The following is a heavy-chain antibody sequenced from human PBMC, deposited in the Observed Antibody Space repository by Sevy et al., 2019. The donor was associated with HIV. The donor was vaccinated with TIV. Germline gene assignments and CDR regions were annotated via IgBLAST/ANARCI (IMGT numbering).Heavy chain of an antibody. V-gene: IGHV3-73*01. J-gene: IGHJ3*02. D-gene: IGHD2-2*01. CDR3: TSTLGGIVVVPAATTAFDI. CDR1: GFTFSGSA. CDR2: IRSKANSYAT. Sequence: GGSLRLSCAASGFTFSGSAMHWVRQASGKGLEWVGRIRSKANSYATAYAASVKGRFTISSDDSKNTAYLQMNSLKTEDTAVYYCTSTLGGIVVVPAATTAFDIWGQGTMVTVSS.